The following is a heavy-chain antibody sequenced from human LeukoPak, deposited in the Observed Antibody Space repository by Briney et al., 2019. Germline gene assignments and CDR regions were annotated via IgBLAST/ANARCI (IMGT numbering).Heavy chain of an antibody. V-gene: IGHV1-8*03. D-gene: IGHD5-12*01. J-gene: IGHJ4*02. CDR3: ARAWLRLNPYFDY. Sequence: ASVKVSCKASGYTFTSYDINWVRQATGQGLEWMGWMNPNSGNTGYAQKFQGRVTITRNTSISTSYMELSRLRSDDTAVYYCARAWLRLNPYFDYWGQGTLVTVSS. CDR1: GYTFTSYD. CDR2: MNPNSGNT.